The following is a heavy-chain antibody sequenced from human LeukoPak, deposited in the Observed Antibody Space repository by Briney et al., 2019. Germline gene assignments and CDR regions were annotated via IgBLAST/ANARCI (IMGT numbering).Heavy chain of an antibody. J-gene: IGHJ5*02. CDR2: IYYSGST. D-gene: IGHD6-19*01. CDR3: ARRIAVASNWFDP. V-gene: IGHV4-61*01. CDR1: GGSVSSGSHY. Sequence: SETLSLTCTVSGGSVSSGSHYWSWIRQPPGKGLEWIGYIYYSGSTNYNPSLKSRVTISVDTSKNQFSLKLSSVTAADTAVYYCARRIAVASNWFDPWGQGTLVTVSS.